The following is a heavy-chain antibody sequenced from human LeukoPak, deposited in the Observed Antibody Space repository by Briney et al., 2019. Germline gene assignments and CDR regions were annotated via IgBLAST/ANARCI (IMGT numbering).Heavy chain of an antibody. CDR1: GFTFTNYA. J-gene: IGHJ4*02. CDR2: ISYDGADT. CDR3: ARAIAVADTIDY. Sequence: GGSLRLSCAASGFTFTNYAMHWVRQAPGKGLEWVAVISYDGADTSYADSVKGRFTISRDGSKNTLYLQMNSLRAEDTAVYYCARAIAVADTIDYWGQGTLVTVSS. D-gene: IGHD6-19*01. V-gene: IGHV3-30*04.